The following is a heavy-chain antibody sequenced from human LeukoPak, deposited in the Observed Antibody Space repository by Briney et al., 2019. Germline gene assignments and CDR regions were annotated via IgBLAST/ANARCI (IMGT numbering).Heavy chain of an antibody. CDR3: ARASGYSSAPSFDY. V-gene: IGHV1-3*01. CDR1: GYTLTDHD. Sequence: ASVKVSCKASGYTLTDHDIHWVRQAPGQRLEWMGWINPGGGSTKYSQKFQDRVTITRDTSTSTVYMELSSLRSEDTAVYYCARASGYSSAPSFDYWGQGTLVTVSS. CDR2: INPGGGST. J-gene: IGHJ4*02. D-gene: IGHD6-19*01.